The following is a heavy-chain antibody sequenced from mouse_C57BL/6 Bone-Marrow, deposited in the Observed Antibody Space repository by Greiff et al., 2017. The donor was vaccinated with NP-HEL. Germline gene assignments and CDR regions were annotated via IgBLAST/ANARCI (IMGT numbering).Heavy chain of an antibody. Sequence: QVQLQQPGAELVKPGASVKLSCKASGYTFTSYWMHWVKQRPGQGLEWIGMIHPNSGSTNYNEKFKSKATLTVDKSSSTAYMQLSSLTSEDSAVYYCARGGIITTVVATREAMDYWGQGTSVTVSS. J-gene: IGHJ4*01. CDR2: IHPNSGST. V-gene: IGHV1-64*01. CDR3: ARGGIITTVVATREAMDY. CDR1: GYTFTSYW. D-gene: IGHD1-1*01.